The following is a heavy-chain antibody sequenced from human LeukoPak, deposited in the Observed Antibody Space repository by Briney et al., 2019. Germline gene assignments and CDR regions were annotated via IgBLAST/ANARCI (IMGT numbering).Heavy chain of an antibody. CDR1: GGSISSSSYY. D-gene: IGHD3-10*01. J-gene: IGHJ4*02. Sequence: KPSETLSLTCTVSGGSISSSSYYWGWIRQPPGKGLEWIGSIYYSGSTYYNPSLKSRVTISVDTSKNQFSLKLSSVTAADTAVYYSARRVDYKDFDYWGQGTLVTVSS. CDR2: IYYSGST. V-gene: IGHV4-39*01. CDR3: ARRVDYKDFDY.